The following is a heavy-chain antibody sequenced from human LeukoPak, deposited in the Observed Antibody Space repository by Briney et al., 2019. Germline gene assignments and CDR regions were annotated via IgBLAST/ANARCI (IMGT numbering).Heavy chain of an antibody. CDR2: IIPIFGTA. J-gene: IGHJ6*02. CDR3: ATRPTIFGVVIPWNYYYYYGMDV. Sequence: SVKVSCKASGGTFSSYAISWVRQAPGQVLEWMGGIIPIFGTANYAQKFQGRVTITADESTSTAYMELSSLRSEDTAVYYCATRPTIFGVVIPWNYYYYYGMDVWGQGTTVTVSS. CDR1: GGTFSSYA. D-gene: IGHD3-3*01. V-gene: IGHV1-69*13.